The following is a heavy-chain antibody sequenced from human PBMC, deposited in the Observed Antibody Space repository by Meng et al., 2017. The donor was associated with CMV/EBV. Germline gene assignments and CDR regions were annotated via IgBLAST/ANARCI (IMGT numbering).Heavy chain of an antibody. V-gene: IGHV4-30-4*08. D-gene: IGHD6-13*01. CDR2: IYYSGSN. CDR3: ARAQYSSSCDY. Sequence: EQPEACGPGLVKSTQPLSLTFTVSAGSISSGDYYWGCFRQPTGKGLVWIGYIYYSGSNNYTPTLKSRVSISEDTSKNRFYLKLSSVTAADTAVYYCARAQYSSSCDYWGQGTLVTVSS. J-gene: IGHJ4*02. CDR1: AGSISSGDYY.